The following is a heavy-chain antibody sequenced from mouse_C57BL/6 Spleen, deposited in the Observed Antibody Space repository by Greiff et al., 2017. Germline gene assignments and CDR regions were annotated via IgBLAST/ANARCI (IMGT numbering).Heavy chain of an antibody. V-gene: IGHV1-42*01. J-gene: IGHJ2*01. CDR1: GYSFTGYY. CDR2: INPSTGGT. CDR3: ARLGFDY. Sequence: EVQLQQSGTELVKPGASVKISCKASGYSFTGYYMNWVKQSPEKSLEWIGEINPSTGGTTYNQKFKAKATLTVDKSSSTAYMQLKSLTSEDSAVYYCARLGFDYWGQGTTLTVSS.